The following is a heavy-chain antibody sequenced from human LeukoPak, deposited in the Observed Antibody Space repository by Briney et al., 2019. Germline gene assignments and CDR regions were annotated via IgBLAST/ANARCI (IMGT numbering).Heavy chain of an antibody. CDR3: ARGGGSGYYYG. V-gene: IGHV4-39*07. J-gene: IGHJ4*02. D-gene: IGHD3-22*01. CDR2: IYYSGST. CDR1: GGSISSSSYY. Sequence: SETLSLTCTVSGGSISSSSYYWGWIRQPPGKGLEWIGSIYYSGSTYYNPSLKSRVTISVDTSKNQFSLKLSSVTAADTAVYYCARGGGSGYYYGWGQGTLVTVSS.